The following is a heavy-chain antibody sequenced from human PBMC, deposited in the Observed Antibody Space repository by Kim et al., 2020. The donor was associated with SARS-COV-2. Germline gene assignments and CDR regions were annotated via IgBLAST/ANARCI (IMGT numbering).Heavy chain of an antibody. CDR1: GFTFSSYW. CDR2: INSDGSRT. V-gene: IGHV3-74*01. Sequence: GGSLRLSCAASGFTFSSYWMHWVRQAPGKGLVWVSRINSDGSRTSYADSVKGRFTISRDNAKNTLYLQMNRLRAEDTAVYYCAQDGGMVRGALGYWGQGTLVTVSS. D-gene: IGHD3-10*01. J-gene: IGHJ4*02. CDR3: AQDGGMVRGALGY.